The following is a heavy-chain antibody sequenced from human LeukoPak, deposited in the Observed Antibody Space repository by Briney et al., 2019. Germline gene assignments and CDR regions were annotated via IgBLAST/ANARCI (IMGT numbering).Heavy chain of an antibody. Sequence: SSETLSLTCAVYGGSFSGYYWSWIRQPPGKGLEWIGEINHNGSTNYNPSLKSRVTISVDTSKNQFSLKLSSVTAADTAVYYCARGPRYFDWLLSHRFDYWGQGTLVTVSS. CDR1: GGSFSGYY. CDR2: INHNGST. CDR3: ARGPRYFDWLLSHRFDY. J-gene: IGHJ4*02. V-gene: IGHV4-34*01. D-gene: IGHD3-9*01.